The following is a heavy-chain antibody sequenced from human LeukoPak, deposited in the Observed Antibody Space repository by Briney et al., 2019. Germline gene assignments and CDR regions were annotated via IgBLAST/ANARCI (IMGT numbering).Heavy chain of an antibody. CDR3: ARGSNYYDSSGAFDY. CDR1: GFTFRSHW. CDR2: IKQDGSEK. J-gene: IGHJ4*02. Sequence: PGGSLRLSCAASGFTFRSHWMSWVRQAPGKGLEWVANIKQDGSEKYYVDSVKGRFTISRDNAKNSLYLQMNSLRAEDTAVYYCARGSNYYDSSGAFDYWGQGTLVTVSS. V-gene: IGHV3-7*01. D-gene: IGHD3-22*01.